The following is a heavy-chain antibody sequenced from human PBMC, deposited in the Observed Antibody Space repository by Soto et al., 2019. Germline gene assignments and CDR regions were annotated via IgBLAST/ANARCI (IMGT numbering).Heavy chain of an antibody. Sequence: PETLSLTCAVYGGSFSGYYWIWIRQPPGKGLEWIGEINHSGSTNYNPSLKSRVTISVDTSKNQFSLKLSSVTAADTAVYYCARESLRFLEWLTYYGMDVWGQGTTVTVSS. CDR3: ARESLRFLEWLTYYGMDV. CDR2: INHSGST. V-gene: IGHV4-34*01. J-gene: IGHJ6*02. CDR1: GGSFSGYY. D-gene: IGHD3-3*01.